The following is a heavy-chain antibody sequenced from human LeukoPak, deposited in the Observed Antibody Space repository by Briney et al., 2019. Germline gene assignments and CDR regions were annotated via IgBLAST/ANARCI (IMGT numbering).Heavy chain of an antibody. CDR1: GFTFSSYG. D-gene: IGHD3-16*01. Sequence: PGGSLRLSCAASGFTFSSYGMHWVRQAPGKGLEWVAVISYDGSNKYYADSVKGRFTISRDNSKNTLYLQMNSLRAEDTAVYYCAKLGGAIDYWGQGTLVTVSS. CDR3: AKLGGAIDY. J-gene: IGHJ4*02. V-gene: IGHV3-30*18. CDR2: ISYDGSNK.